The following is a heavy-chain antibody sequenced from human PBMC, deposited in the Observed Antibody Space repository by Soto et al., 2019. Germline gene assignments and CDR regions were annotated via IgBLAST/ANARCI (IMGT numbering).Heavy chain of an antibody. CDR2: IYHSGST. CDR3: ARVVTMIVVVQYWYFDR. Sequence: QVQLQESGPGLVKPSGTLSLTCAVSGGSISSSNWWSWVRQPPGKGLEWIGEIYHSGSTNYNPSLKSRGTISGDKSKNQFSLKLSSVTAADTAVYYCARVVTMIVVVQYWYFDRWGRGTLVTVSS. D-gene: IGHD3-22*01. J-gene: IGHJ2*01. CDR1: GGSISSSNW. V-gene: IGHV4-4*02.